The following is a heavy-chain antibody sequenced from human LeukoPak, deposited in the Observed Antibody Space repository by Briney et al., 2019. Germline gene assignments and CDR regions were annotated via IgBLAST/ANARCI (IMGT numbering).Heavy chain of an antibody. CDR1: GFTFSSYA. J-gene: IGHJ4*02. CDR3: AKDERWLQFSDY. V-gene: IGHV3-23*01. D-gene: IGHD5-24*01. CDR2: INGSGGST. Sequence: GGSLRLSCAASGFTFSSYAMSWVRQAPGKGLEWVSAINGSGGSTYYADSVKGRFTISRDNSKNTLYLQMNSLRAEDTAVYYCAKDERWLQFSDYWGQGTLVTVSS.